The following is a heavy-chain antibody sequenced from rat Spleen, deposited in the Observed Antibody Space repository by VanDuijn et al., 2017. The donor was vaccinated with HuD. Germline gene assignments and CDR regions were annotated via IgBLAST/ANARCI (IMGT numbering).Heavy chain of an antibody. D-gene: IGHD1-9*01. CDR3: TTGDYGYTRLFVY. V-gene: IGHV3-1*01. J-gene: IGHJ3*01. Sequence: EVQLQESGPGLVKPSQSLSLTCSVTGYSITSNYWGWIRKFPGNKMEWIGHISYSGSTSYNPSLKSRISITRDTSKNQFFLQLNSVTTEDTATYYCTTGDYGYTRLFVYWGQGTLVTVSS. CDR2: ISYSGST. CDR1: GYSITSNY.